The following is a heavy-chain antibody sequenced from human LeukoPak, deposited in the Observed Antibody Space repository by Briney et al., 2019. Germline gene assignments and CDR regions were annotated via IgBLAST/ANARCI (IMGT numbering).Heavy chain of an antibody. CDR2: ISGSGGGT. V-gene: IGHV3-23*01. D-gene: IGHD5-24*01. CDR1: GFTFSSYA. Sequence: TGGSLRLSCAASGFTFSSYAMSWVRQAPGKGLEWVSGISGSGGGTYYADSVKGRFTISRDNSKNTLYLQMNSLRAEDTAVYYCAKVSGTMATIKGYFDYWGQGTLVTVSS. CDR3: AKVSGTMATIKGYFDY. J-gene: IGHJ4*02.